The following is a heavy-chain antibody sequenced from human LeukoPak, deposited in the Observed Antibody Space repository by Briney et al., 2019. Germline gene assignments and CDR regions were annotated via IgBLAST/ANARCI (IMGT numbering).Heavy chain of an antibody. D-gene: IGHD6-13*01. CDR3: ARGGLAAAAPFDH. CDR2: IYYSGST. J-gene: IGHJ4*02. Sequence: SETLSLTCTVSGGSISSYYWNWIRQPPGKGLEWIGYIYYSGSTNYNPSLKSRVTISVDTSKNQFSLKLSSVTAADTAVYYCARGGLAAAAPFDHWGQGTLVTVSS. V-gene: IGHV4-59*01. CDR1: GGSISSYY.